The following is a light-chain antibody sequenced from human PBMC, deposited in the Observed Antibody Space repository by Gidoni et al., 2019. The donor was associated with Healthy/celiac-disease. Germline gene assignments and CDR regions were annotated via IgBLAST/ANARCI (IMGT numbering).Light chain of an antibody. Sequence: IVLTQSPATLSLSPGERATLSCRASQSVSSYLAWYQQKPGQAPRRLIYDAYNRATGIPARFSGSGSGTDFTLTISSLEPEDFAVYYCQQRSNWQLTFGGGTKVEIK. CDR3: QQRSNWQLT. V-gene: IGKV3-11*01. J-gene: IGKJ4*01. CDR1: QSVSSY. CDR2: DAY.